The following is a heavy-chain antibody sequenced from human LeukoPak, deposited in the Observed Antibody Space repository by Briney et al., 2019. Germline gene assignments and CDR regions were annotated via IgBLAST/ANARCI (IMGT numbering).Heavy chain of an antibody. D-gene: IGHD6-19*01. Sequence: GASVNVSCKASGYTFTSYAMHWVRQAPGQRLEWMGWINAGNGNTKYSQKFQGRVTITRDTSASTAYMELSSLRSEDTAVYYCARESPVAGTFDYWGQGTLVTVSS. CDR1: GYTFTSYA. V-gene: IGHV1-3*01. CDR3: ARESPVAGTFDY. J-gene: IGHJ4*02. CDR2: INAGNGNT.